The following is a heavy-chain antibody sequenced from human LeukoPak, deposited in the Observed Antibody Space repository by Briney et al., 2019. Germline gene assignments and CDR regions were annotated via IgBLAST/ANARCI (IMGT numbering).Heavy chain of an antibody. CDR2: IWYDGSNK. D-gene: IGHD3-10*01. CDR1: GFTFSNYA. V-gene: IGHV3-33*08. J-gene: IGHJ6*02. CDR3: ARPLGGYYYGMDV. Sequence: GGSLRLSCAAAGFTFSNYAMSWVRQAPGKGLEWVAVIWYDGSNKYYADSVKGRFTISRDNSKNTLYLQMNSLRAEDTAVYYCARPLGGYYYGMDVWGQGTTVTVSS.